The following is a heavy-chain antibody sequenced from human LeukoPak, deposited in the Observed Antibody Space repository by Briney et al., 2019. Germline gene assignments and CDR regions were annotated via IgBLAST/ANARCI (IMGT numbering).Heavy chain of an antibody. CDR2: INWSGGTI. CDR3: ARDLGYKDYVSAFDI. D-gene: IGHD5-24*01. Sequence: GGSLRLSCAASGFSSNDYGMNWVRQAPGRGLEWVSGINWSGGTISYAVSVKGRFTISRDSAKNSLYLQMNSLRAEDTALYYCARDLGYKDYVSAFDIWGQGAMVTVSS. CDR1: GFSSNDYG. J-gene: IGHJ3*02. V-gene: IGHV3-20*04.